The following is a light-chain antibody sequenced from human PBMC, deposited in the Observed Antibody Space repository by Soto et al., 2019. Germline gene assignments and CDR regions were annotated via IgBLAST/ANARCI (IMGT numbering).Light chain of an antibody. CDR1: SSDVGGYNY. V-gene: IGLV2-8*01. CDR2: EVI. J-gene: IGLJ2*01. CDR3: SSYAGRNNIVV. Sequence: QSALTQPPSASGSPGQSVTISCTGTSSDVGGYNYVSWYQQHPGKAPKLMIYEVIKRPSGVPDRFSGSKSGNRASLTVSGLQAEDEADYYCSSYAGRNNIVVFGGGTKLTVL.